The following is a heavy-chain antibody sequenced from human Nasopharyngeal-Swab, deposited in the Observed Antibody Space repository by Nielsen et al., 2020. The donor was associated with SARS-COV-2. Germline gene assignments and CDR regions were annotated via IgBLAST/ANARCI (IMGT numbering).Heavy chain of an antibody. CDR1: GFTFSSYA. CDR2: ISGSGGST. D-gene: IGHD3-9*01. V-gene: IGHV3-23*01. Sequence: GESLKISCAASGFTFSSYAMGWVRQAPGKGLEWVSAISGSGGSTYYADSVKGRFTISRDNSKNTLYLQMNSLRAEDTAVYYCAKDPTVLTGYSHNWFDPWGQGTLVTVSS. J-gene: IGHJ5*02. CDR3: AKDPTVLTGYSHNWFDP.